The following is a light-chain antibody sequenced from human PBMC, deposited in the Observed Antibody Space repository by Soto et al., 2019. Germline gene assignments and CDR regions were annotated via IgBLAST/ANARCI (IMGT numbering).Light chain of an antibody. V-gene: IGLV2-8*01. J-gene: IGLJ2*01. CDR2: EVN. Sequence: QSALTQPPSASGSLGQSVTISCTGTRSDVGGYNYVSWYQQHPGKAPKLMIYEVNKRPSGVPDRFSGSKSDNTASLTVSGLQAEDEADYYCSSYAGSSTLFGGGTKLTVL. CDR3: SSYAGSSTL. CDR1: RSDVGGYNY.